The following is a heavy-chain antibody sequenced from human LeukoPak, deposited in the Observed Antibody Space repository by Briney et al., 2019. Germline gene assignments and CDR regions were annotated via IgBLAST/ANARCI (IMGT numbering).Heavy chain of an antibody. CDR1: GCTFSSYA. D-gene: IGHD3-22*01. J-gene: IGHJ4*02. CDR2: ISGSGGST. Sequence: GGSLRLSCAASGCTFSSYAMSWVRQAPGKGLEWVSAISGSGGSTYYADSVKGRFTISRDNSKNTLYLQMNSLRAEDTAVYYCAKASYDSSGLFFDYWGQGTLVTVSS. CDR3: AKASYDSSGLFFDY. V-gene: IGHV3-23*01.